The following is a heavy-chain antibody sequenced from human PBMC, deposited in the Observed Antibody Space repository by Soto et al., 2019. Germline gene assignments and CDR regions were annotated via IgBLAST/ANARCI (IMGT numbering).Heavy chain of an antibody. D-gene: IGHD3-22*01. CDR1: GFIFGRFE. J-gene: IGHJ4*01. CDR2: ISSTGYTI. V-gene: IGHV3-48*03. Sequence: GWSLRLSCEASGFIFGRFEMTWVRQAPGKGLEWVSYISSTGYTIYYADSLKGRFTISRDNAKNSLYLEMNSLRAEDTAVYFCARPRDDSSGYEYWGHGTRVTVSS. CDR3: ARPRDDSSGYEY.